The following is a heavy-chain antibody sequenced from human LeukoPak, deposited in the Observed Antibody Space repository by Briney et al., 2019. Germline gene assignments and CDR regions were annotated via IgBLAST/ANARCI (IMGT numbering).Heavy chain of an antibody. D-gene: IGHD5-12*01. CDR3: ARILATFTTWDY. CDR2: IRDDGTNE. CDR1: GFTFSSNS. V-gene: IGHV3-30*02. Sequence: PGGSLRLSCAASGFTFSSNSMNWVRQAPGKGLEGVAFIRDDGTNEYYTDSVKGRFTISRDNSKSTLYLQMNSLRAEDTAVYYCARILATFTTWDYWGQGTLVTVSS. J-gene: IGHJ4*02.